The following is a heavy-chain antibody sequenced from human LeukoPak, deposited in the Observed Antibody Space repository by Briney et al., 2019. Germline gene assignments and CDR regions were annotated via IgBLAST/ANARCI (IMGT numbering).Heavy chain of an antibody. J-gene: IGHJ4*02. CDR1: GGTFSSYA. V-gene: IGHV1-69*13. D-gene: IGHD2-21*02. CDR3: ASGGDWENFDY. Sequence: AVKVSCKASGGTFSSYAISWVRQAPGQGLEWMGRIIPIFGTANYAQKFQGRVTITADQSTSTAYMELSSLRSEDTAVYYCASGGDWENFDYWGQGTLVTVSS. CDR2: IIPIFGTA.